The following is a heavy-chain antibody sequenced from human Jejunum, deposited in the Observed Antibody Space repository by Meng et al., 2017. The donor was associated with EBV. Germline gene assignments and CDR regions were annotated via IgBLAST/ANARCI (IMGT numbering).Heavy chain of an antibody. CDR1: GYTFTNYP. D-gene: IGHD3/OR15-3a*01. V-gene: IGHV1-3*01. J-gene: IGHJ4*02. CDR3: ASRPGFNIGPFDY. CDR2: INPGNGET. Sequence: HVQLVQSGAEVKKPWASVKLSCKASGYTFTNYPIHWVRQAPGQRPEWMGCINPGNGETEFSQKFQGRVTITRDTSATTAYMELTSLRSEDTAVYYCASRPGFNIGPFDYWGQGTLVTVSS.